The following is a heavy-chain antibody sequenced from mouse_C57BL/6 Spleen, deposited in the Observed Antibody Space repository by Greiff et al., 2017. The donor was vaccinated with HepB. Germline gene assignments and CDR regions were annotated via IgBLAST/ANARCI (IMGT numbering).Heavy chain of an antibody. CDR3: ARGTTVVAEDYAMDY. Sequence: QVQLQQSGPELVKPGASVKLSCKASGYTFTSYDINWVKQRPGQGLEWIGWIYPRDGSTKYNEKFKGKATLTVDTSSSTAYMELHSLTSEDSAVYFCARGTTVVAEDYAMDYWGQGTSVTVSS. V-gene: IGHV1-85*01. J-gene: IGHJ4*01. D-gene: IGHD1-1*01. CDR1: GYTFTSYD. CDR2: IYPRDGST.